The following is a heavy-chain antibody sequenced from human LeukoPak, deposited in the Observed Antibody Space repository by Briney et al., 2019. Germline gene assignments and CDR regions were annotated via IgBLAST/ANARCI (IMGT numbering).Heavy chain of an antibody. CDR3: ARENTRYSSGWNFDY. V-gene: IGHV4-34*01. CDR2: INHSGST. D-gene: IGHD6-19*01. Sequence: SETLSLTCAVYGGSFSGYYWSWIRQPPGEGLEWIGEINHSGSTNYNPSLKSRVTISVDTSKNQFSLKLSSVTAADTAVYYCARENTRYSSGWNFDYWGQGTLVTVSS. CDR1: GGSFSGYY. J-gene: IGHJ4*02.